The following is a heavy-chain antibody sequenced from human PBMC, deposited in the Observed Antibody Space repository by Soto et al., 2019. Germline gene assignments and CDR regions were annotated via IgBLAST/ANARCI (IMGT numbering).Heavy chain of an antibody. Sequence: QVQLQESGPGLVKPSETLSLTCTVSGGSISSYYWSWIRQPPGKGLEWIGYIYYSGSTNYNPSLKSRVTISVDTSKHRFSLTLSSVTAAETAVYYCARQWSDYVCDYWGQGTLVTVSS. D-gene: IGHD3-16*01. CDR3: ARQWSDYVCDY. J-gene: IGHJ4*02. CDR1: GGSISSYY. V-gene: IGHV4-59*08. CDR2: IYYSGST.